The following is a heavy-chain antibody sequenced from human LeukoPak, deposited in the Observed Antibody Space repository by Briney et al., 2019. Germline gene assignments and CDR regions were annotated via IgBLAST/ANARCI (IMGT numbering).Heavy chain of an antibody. CDR2: ISSRSSYI. CDR3: ARDLATRQRTGLYDS. D-gene: IGHD3-16*02. V-gene: IGHV3-21*01. CDR1: GFTFSTYT. J-gene: IGHJ4*02. Sequence: PGGSLRLSCAASGFTFSTYTMNWVRQAPGKGLEWVSSISSRSSYIYYADSVKGRFTISRDNAKNSLYLQMNSLRAEDTAVYYCARDLATRQRTGLYDSWGQGALVTVSS.